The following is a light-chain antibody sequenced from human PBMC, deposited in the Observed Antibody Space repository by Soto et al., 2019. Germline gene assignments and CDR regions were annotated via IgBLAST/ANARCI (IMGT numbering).Light chain of an antibody. V-gene: IGKV3-15*01. CDR2: DAT. CDR3: QQFNTWPLWT. CDR1: QYVGSH. Sequence: EMVMTQSPVTQSASPGERATISCRASQYVGSHLAWYQQKPGQAPRLLIYDATIMAAGVPARFSGSGSGTELTLPISSLQSDDCAVYYCQQFNTWPLWTFGQGTKVEIK. J-gene: IGKJ1*01.